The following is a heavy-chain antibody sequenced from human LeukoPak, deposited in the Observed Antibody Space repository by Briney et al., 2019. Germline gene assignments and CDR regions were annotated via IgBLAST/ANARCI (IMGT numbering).Heavy chain of an antibody. CDR3: ARAPYYCDSSGYPYYYYMDV. Sequence: SQTLSLPCTVSSGSISSGGYYWRWIRQPPGKGLGWIVYISHTGSTYYNPSLKSRVTISVDRSKNQFSLKLSSVTAADTAVYYCARAPYYCDSSGYPYYYYMDVWGKGTAVTVSS. CDR1: SGSISSGGYY. D-gene: IGHD3-22*01. J-gene: IGHJ6*03. CDR2: ISHTGST. V-gene: IGHV4-30-2*01.